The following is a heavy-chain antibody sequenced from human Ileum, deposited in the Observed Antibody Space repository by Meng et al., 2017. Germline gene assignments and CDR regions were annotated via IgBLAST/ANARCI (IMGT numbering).Heavy chain of an antibody. Sequence: QGQLVHFGAVVKKPGASVMVSCKASGYTFTSTNYGISWMRQAPGQGLEWMGWVSTYNDDTNHVQKFQDRVTMTTDTSTSTVYMELRSLRSDDTAVYYCARDQIGDYVWDYWGQGTLVTVSS. CDR2: VSTYNDDT. CDR3: ARDQIGDYVWDY. CDR1: GYTFTSTNYG. J-gene: IGHJ4*02. V-gene: IGHV1-18*01. D-gene: IGHD4-17*01.